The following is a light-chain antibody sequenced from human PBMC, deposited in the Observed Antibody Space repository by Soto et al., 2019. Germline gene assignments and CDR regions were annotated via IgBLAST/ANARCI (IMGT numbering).Light chain of an antibody. CDR2: AAS. CDR3: QQGGT. CDR1: QSISSY. V-gene: IGKV1-39*01. Sequence: DLQMTQSPSSLSASVGDRVTITCRASQSISSYLNWYQQKPGKAPKLLIYAASSLQSGVPSRFSGSGSGTDFTLTISSLQPEDFATYYCQQGGTFGGGTKVEIK. J-gene: IGKJ4*01.